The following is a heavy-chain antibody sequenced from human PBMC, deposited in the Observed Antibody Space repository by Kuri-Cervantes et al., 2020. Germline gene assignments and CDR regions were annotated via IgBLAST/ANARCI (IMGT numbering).Heavy chain of an antibody. CDR3: ARDGRGSDSRFHWFDP. V-gene: IGHV3-7*01. CDR1: GFTFSNCW. Sequence: GVLKISCAASGFTFSNCWMNWVRQAPGKGLEWVATMKQDGGETYYLDSLRGRFTISRDNAKNSLFLQMNSLRAEDTAVYYCARDGRGSDSRFHWFDPWGQGTMVTVSS. CDR2: MKQDGGET. D-gene: IGHD1-26*01. J-gene: IGHJ5*02.